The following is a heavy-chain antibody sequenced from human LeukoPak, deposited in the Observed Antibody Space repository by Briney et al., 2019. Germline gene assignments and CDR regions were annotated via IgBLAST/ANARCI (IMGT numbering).Heavy chain of an antibody. D-gene: IGHD5-18*01. CDR3: ARYSYGQGPFDY. Sequence: PSETLSLTCAVYGGSFSGYYWSWIRQPPGKGLEWIGEINHSGSTNYNPSLKSRVTMSVDTSKNQFSLKLSSVTAADTAVYYCARYSYGQGPFDYWGQGTLVTVSS. V-gene: IGHV4-34*10. J-gene: IGHJ4*02. CDR1: GGSFSGYY. CDR2: INHSGST.